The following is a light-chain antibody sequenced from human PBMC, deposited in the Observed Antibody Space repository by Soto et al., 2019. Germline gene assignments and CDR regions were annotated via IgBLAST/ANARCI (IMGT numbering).Light chain of an antibody. Sequence: EIVMTQSPATLSVSPGERATLSCRASQSVSSNLAWYQQKPGQAPRLLIYGASTRATGIPARFSGSGSGTELTLNISSLQSEDCAVYYCQQYNNWPPHTFGQRTKLEIK. CDR1: QSVSSN. J-gene: IGKJ2*01. V-gene: IGKV3-15*01. CDR3: QQYNNWPPHT. CDR2: GAS.